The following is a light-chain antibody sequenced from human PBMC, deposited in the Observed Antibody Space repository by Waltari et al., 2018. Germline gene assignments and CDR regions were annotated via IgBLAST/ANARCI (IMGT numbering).Light chain of an antibody. CDR2: GAS. J-gene: IGKJ2*01. CDR3: LQHNSYPYT. Sequence: DIQMTQSPSSLSASVGDRVTITCRASQGIGNSLGWYRQKPGKAPKRLIYGASSLQSGVPSRFSGSGSGTEFTLTISSLQPEDFATYSCLQHNSYPYTFGQGTKLELK. CDR1: QGIGNS. V-gene: IGKV1-17*01.